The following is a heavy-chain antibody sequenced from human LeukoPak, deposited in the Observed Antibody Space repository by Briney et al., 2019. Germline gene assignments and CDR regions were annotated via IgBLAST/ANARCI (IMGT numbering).Heavy chain of an antibody. CDR3: ARDRGPRYGDYEYPTDY. CDR2: ISAYNGNT. D-gene: IGHD4-17*01. Sequence: ASVKVSCKASGYTFTSYGISWVRQAPGQGLEWMGWISAYNGNTNYAQKLQGRVTMTTDTSTSTAYMELRSLRSDDTAVYYCARDRGPRYGDYEYPTDYWGQGTLVTVSS. V-gene: IGHV1-18*04. J-gene: IGHJ4*02. CDR1: GYTFTSYG.